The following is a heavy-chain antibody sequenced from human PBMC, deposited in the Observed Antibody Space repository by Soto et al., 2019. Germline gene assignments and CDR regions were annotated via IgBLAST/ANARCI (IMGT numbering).Heavy chain of an antibody. J-gene: IGHJ4*02. CDR2: VYYSGST. CDR1: GGSVSNHY. CDR3: ARSDYXILTGYSHFDY. V-gene: IGHV4-59*02. D-gene: IGHD3-9*01. Sequence: SETLSLTCTVSGGSVSNHYWSWIRQPPGKGLEWIGYVYYSGSTNSNPSLKSRVTISVDTSKNQFSLKLSSVTAADTAVYYCARSDYXILTGYSHFDYWGQGTLVTVS.